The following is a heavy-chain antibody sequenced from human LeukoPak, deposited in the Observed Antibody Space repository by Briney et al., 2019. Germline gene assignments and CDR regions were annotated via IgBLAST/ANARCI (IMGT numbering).Heavy chain of an antibody. Sequence: SETLSLTCTISGGSITSYYWSWIRQPPGKGLEWIGYIYYSGSTNYDPSLKSRVTISVDTSKNQFPLKLSSVTAADTAVCYCARLPGYCSSTSCHYYYGMDVWGQATTVTVSS. CDR1: GGSITSYY. CDR2: IYYSGST. V-gene: IGHV4-59*08. D-gene: IGHD2-2*01. J-gene: IGHJ6*02. CDR3: ARLPGYCSSTSCHYYYGMDV.